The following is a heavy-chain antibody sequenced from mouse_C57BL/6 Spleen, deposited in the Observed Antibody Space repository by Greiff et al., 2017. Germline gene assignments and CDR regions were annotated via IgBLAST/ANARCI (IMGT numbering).Heavy chain of an antibody. CDR1: GFTFSSYA. CDR3: ARDGYSYWYFDV. J-gene: IGHJ1*03. Sequence: EVKVVESGGGLVKPGGSLKLSCAASGFTFSSYAMSWVRQTPEKRLEWVATISDGGSYTYYPDNVKGRFTIARDNAKNNLYLQMSHLKSEDTAMYYCARDGYSYWYFDVWGTGTTVTVSS. D-gene: IGHD2-3*01. V-gene: IGHV5-4*01. CDR2: ISDGGSYT.